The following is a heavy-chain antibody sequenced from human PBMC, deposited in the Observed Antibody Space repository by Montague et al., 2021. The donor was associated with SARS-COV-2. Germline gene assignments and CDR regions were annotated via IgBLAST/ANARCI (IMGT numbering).Heavy chain of an antibody. CDR2: IKQSGST. CDR3: ARGHLSVSMIVVVFTSASYYFDC. CDR1: GGSFGDDH. Sequence: SETLSLTCGVYGGSFGDDHWSWIRQPPGKGLEWIGDIKQSGSTNYNPSLKSRVTISVGTSRNQFSLKLTSVTAADTAVYFCARGHLSVSMIVVVFTSASYYFDCWGQGALVTVSS. D-gene: IGHD3-22*01. V-gene: IGHV4-34*01. J-gene: IGHJ4*02.